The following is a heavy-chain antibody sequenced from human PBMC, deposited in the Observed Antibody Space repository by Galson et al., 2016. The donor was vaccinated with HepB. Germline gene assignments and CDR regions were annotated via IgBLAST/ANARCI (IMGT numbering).Heavy chain of an antibody. J-gene: IGHJ5*02. CDR3: AREKGGSTMASHWFDP. D-gene: IGHD4/OR15-4a*01. Sequence: SLRLSCAASGFSFSNYVMVWIRQAPGKGLEWVASISSRSTYIHYADSVEGRFTISRDNAENSLYLEMSSLRVEDTAVYYCAREKGGSTMASHWFDPWGQGTLVAVSS. CDR2: ISSRSTYI. V-gene: IGHV3-21*01. CDR1: GFSFSNYV.